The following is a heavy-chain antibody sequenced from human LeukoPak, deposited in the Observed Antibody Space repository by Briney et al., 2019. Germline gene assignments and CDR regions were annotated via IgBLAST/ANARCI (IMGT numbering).Heavy chain of an antibody. CDR1: GGSISSHY. J-gene: IGHJ6*03. D-gene: IGHD1-1*01. Sequence: SETLSLTCTVSGGSISSHYWSWIRQPAGKGLEWIGRIYTSGSTNYNPSLKSRVTMSVDTSKNQISLKLSSVTAADTAVYYCARVSKGGTPPNYYYYYMDVWGKGTTVTVSS. V-gene: IGHV4-4*07. CDR2: IYTSGST. CDR3: ARVSKGGTPPNYYYYYMDV.